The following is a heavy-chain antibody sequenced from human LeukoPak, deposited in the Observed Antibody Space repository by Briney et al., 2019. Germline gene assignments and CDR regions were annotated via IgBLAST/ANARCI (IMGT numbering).Heavy chain of an antibody. CDR3: AAPQYYYDSSGYYSPNAFDI. CDR1: GCTFSSYA. Sequence: ASVKVSCKASGCTFSSYAISWVRQAPGQGLEWMGGIIPIFGTANYAQKFQGRVTITTDESTSTAYMELSSLRSEDTAVYYCAAPQYYYDSSGYYSPNAFDIWGQGTMVTVSS. CDR2: IIPIFGTA. J-gene: IGHJ3*02. V-gene: IGHV1-69*05. D-gene: IGHD3-22*01.